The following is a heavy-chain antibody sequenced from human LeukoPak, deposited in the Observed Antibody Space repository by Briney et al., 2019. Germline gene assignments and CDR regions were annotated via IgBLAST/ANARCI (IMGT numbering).Heavy chain of an antibody. Sequence: TSETLSLTCTVSGGSISSGGYYWSWIRQHPGKGLEWIGYIYYSGSTYYNPSLKSRVTISVDTSKNQFSLKLSSVTAADTAVYYCARLVRASAPFDYWGQGTLVTVSS. CDR1: GGSISSGGYY. CDR2: IYYSGST. D-gene: IGHD2-21*01. V-gene: IGHV4-31*03. J-gene: IGHJ4*02. CDR3: ARLVRASAPFDY.